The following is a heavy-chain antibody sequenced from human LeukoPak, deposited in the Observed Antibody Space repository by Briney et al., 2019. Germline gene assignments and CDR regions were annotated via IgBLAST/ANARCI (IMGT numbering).Heavy chain of an antibody. D-gene: IGHD2-21*02. CDR3: TAKGHCGDNCYSGY. J-gene: IGHJ4*02. CDR2: IRRKVNSYAT. Sequence: GGSLRLSCAASGFTFGDSAIHWVRQAPGKGLEWVGRIRRKVNSYATAFAASVMGRFAISRDDSKNTTCLQMNSLKSEDTAIYYCTAKGHCGDNCYSGYWGQGTLVTVSS. CDR1: GFTFGDSA. V-gene: IGHV3-73*01.